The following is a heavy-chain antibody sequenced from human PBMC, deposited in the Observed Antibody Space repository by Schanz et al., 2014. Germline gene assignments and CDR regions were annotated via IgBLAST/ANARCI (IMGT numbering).Heavy chain of an antibody. V-gene: IGHV1-69*02. CDR3: TRGGYSYALSAFDI. Sequence: QVQLVQSEAEMKKPGASVKVSCKASGYTFTGYYMHWVRQAPGQGLEWMGRIIPILGIATYAQKFQGRLTITADKSTSTAYMELSSLRSEDTAMYYCTRGGYSYALSAFDIWGQGTMVTVSS. D-gene: IGHD5-18*01. CDR1: GYTFTGYY. CDR2: IIPILGIA. J-gene: IGHJ3*02.